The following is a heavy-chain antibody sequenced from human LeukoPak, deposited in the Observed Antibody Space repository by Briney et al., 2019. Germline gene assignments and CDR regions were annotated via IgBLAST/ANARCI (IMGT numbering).Heavy chain of an antibody. CDR1: GGSLSSGGYS. V-gene: IGHV4-30-2*01. CDR2: ISHSGST. J-gene: IGHJ4*02. D-gene: IGHD1-26*01. Sequence: SQTLSLTCAVSGGSLSSGGYSWSWVRQPPGTCLDWLGYISHSGSTYYNPSLKSRVSISLDRSKNQFSLKLRSVTAAVPAVYYCAALVGATVSYWGQGTLVTGSS. CDR3: AALVGATVSY.